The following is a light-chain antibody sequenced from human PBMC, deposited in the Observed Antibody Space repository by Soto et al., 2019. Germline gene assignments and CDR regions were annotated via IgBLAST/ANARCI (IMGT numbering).Light chain of an antibody. CDR2: GAS. CDR3: PQYNNWPPTWT. CDR1: QSVSNN. V-gene: IGKV3-15*01. Sequence: EIVMTQSPATLSVSPGESATLSCRASQSVSNNLAWYQQKPGQAPRLLIYGASTRATGFPARFSGSGSWTEFTLTISSLPSADVAVYYCPQYNNWPPTWTFGQGTKVEIK. J-gene: IGKJ1*01.